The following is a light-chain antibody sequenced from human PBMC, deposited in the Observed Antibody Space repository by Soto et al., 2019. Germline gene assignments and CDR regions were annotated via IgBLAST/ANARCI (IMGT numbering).Light chain of an antibody. V-gene: IGLV2-14*03. Sequence: QSALTQPASVSGSPGQSITISCTGTSSDVGGYNYVSWYQQHPGKAPKLMIYDVSNRPSGVSNRFSGSKSGNTASLTISGLQAEDEGDYYCSSYASSSTGVFGGGTKLTVL. CDR3: SSYASSSTGV. CDR1: SSDVGGYNY. J-gene: IGLJ3*02. CDR2: DVS.